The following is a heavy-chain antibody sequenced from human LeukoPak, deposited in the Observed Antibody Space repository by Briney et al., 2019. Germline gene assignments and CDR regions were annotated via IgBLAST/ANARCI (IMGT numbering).Heavy chain of an antibody. Sequence: PSETLSLTCAVYGGSFSGYSWNWIRQPPVKGLEWIGEINHSGGANYNPSLKSRVTISVDTSKKQFSLKLSSVTAADTAVYYCARGVDYYGVWGQGTLVTVSS. D-gene: IGHD3-10*01. CDR3: ARGVDYYGV. CDR1: GGSFSGYS. J-gene: IGHJ4*02. CDR2: INHSGGA. V-gene: IGHV4-34*01.